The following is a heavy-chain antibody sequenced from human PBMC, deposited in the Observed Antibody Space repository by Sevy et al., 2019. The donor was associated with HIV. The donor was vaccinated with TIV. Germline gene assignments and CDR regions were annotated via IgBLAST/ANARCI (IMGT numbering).Heavy chain of an antibody. D-gene: IGHD3-22*01. Sequence: GGSLRLSCAASGFTFSSYSMNWVRQAPGKGLEWVSSISSSSSYIYYADSVKARFTISRDNAKNSLYLQMNSLRAEDTAVYYCARDETDDYYDSSGYYDPPDYWGQGTLVTVSS. CDR1: GFTFSSYS. J-gene: IGHJ4*02. CDR2: ISSSSSYI. V-gene: IGHV3-21*01. CDR3: ARDETDDYYDSSGYYDPPDY.